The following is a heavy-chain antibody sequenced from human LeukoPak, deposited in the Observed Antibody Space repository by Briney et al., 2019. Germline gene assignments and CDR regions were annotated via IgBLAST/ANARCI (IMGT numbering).Heavy chain of an antibody. V-gene: IGHV3-7*01. CDR3: ASVSRASGSDH. Sequence: GGSLRLSCAASGLTFSTYWMNWVRQAPGKGLEWVANIKQDGSEKYYVDSVKGRFTISRDNAKNSLYLHMNNLRAEDTAVYYCASVSRASGSDHWGQGTLVTASS. CDR1: GLTFSTYW. CDR2: IKQDGSEK. D-gene: IGHD3-10*01. J-gene: IGHJ4*02.